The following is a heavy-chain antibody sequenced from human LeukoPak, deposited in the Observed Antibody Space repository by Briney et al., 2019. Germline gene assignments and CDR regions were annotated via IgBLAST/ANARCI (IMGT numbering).Heavy chain of an antibody. V-gene: IGHV4-4*07. Sequence: SETLSLTCTVSGGSISSYYWSWIRQPAGKGLEWIGRIYTSGSTNYNPSLKSRVTMSVDTSKNQFSLKLSSVTAADTAVYYSARDMGLYSYGSFDYWGQGTLVTVSS. J-gene: IGHJ4*02. CDR3: ARDMGLYSYGSFDY. D-gene: IGHD5-18*01. CDR2: IYTSGST. CDR1: GGSISSYY.